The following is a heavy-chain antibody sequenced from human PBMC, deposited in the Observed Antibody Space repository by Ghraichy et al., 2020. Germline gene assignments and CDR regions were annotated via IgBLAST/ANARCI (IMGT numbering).Heavy chain of an antibody. Sequence: GGSLRLSCAASGFTFSDYYMSWIRQAPGKGLEWVSYISSSSYTNYADSVKGRFTISRDNAKNSLYLQMNSLRAEDTAVYYCASTSLTFGGVIALYYFDYWGQGTLVTVSS. CDR2: ISSSSYT. D-gene: IGHD3-16*02. V-gene: IGHV3-11*03. CDR3: ASTSLTFGGVIALYYFDY. J-gene: IGHJ4*02. CDR1: GFTFSDYY.